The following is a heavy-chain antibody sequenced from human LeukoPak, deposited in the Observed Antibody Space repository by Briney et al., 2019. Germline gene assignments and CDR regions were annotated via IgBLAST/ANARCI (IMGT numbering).Heavy chain of an antibody. V-gene: IGHV3-30*03. CDR3: ATLIQLWNPTDFDY. Sequence: GSLRLSCAASGFTFSSYGMHWVRQAPGKGLEWVAVISYDGSNKYYADSVKGRFTISRDNSKNTLYLQMNSLRAEDTAVYYCATLIQLWNPTDFDYWGQGTLVTVSS. D-gene: IGHD5-18*01. CDR2: ISYDGSNK. CDR1: GFTFSSYG. J-gene: IGHJ4*02.